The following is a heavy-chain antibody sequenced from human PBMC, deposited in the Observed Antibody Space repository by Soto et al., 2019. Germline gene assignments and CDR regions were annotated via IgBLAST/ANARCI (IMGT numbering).Heavy chain of an antibody. CDR1: GGSISSGGDY. V-gene: IGHV4-31*03. CDR3: ARVRVGGSGSYDFGPNWFDP. CDR2: IYYSGST. J-gene: IGHJ5*02. D-gene: IGHD3-10*01. Sequence: SETLSLTCTVSGGSISSGGDYWSWIRQHPGKGLEWIGYIYYSGSTYYNPSLKSRVTISVDTSKNQFSLKLSSVTAADTAVYYCARVRVGGSGSYDFGPNWFDPWGQGTLVTVSS.